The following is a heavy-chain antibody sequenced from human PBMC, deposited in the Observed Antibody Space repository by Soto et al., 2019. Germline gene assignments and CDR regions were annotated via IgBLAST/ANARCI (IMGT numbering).Heavy chain of an antibody. J-gene: IGHJ3*02. D-gene: IGHD3-10*01. CDR1: GYTFTSYY. CDR3: ARDGKVLSCGHTNAFDI. CDR2: INPSGGST. V-gene: IGHV1-46*01. Sequence: ASVKFSCKASGYTFTSYYMHWVRQAPGQGLEWMGIINPSGGSTSYAQKFQCRVTMTRDTSTSTVYMELSSLRSEDTAVYYCARDGKVLSCGHTNAFDIWGQGTMVTVSS.